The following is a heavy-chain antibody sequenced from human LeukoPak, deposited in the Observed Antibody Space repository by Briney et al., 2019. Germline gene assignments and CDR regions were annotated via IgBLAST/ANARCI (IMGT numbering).Heavy chain of an antibody. CDR1: GFTFSSHW. V-gene: IGHV3-7*01. D-gene: IGHD3-16*02. CDR3: ARDQGYDYVWGSYPVD. Sequence: GGSLRLSCAASGFTFSSHWMSWVRQAPGKGLEWVANIKRDGSEKYYVDSVKGRFTISRDNAKNSLYLQMNSLRAEDTAVYYCARDQGYDYVWGSYPVDWGQGTMVIVSS. CDR2: IKRDGSEK. J-gene: IGHJ3*01.